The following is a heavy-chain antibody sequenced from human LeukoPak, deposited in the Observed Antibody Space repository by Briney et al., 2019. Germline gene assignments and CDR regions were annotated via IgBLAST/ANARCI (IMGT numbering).Heavy chain of an antibody. CDR2: VYYSGST. V-gene: IGHV4-39*07. J-gene: IGHJ4*02. D-gene: IGHD4-17*01. CDR1: GDSITSNSFY. CDR3: ARGVESDTGDFLYFDY. Sequence: SETLSLTCTVSGDSITSNSFYWGWIRQPPGKGLEWIGSVYYSGSTYSNPSLNNRVTISVDTSKNQFSLKVSSVTAADTAVYYCARGVESDTGDFLYFDYWGQGTLVTVSS.